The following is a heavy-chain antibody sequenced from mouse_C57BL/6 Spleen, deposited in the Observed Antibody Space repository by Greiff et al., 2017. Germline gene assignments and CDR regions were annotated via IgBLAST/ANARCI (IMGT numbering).Heavy chain of an antibody. Sequence: QVQLKESGAELVKPGASVKISCKASGYAFSSYWMNWVKQRPGKGLEWIGQIYPGDGDTNYNGKFKGKATLTADKSSSTAYMQLSSLTSEDSAVYFCARSYYDYDSAWFAYWGQGTLVTVSA. D-gene: IGHD2-4*01. CDR1: GYAFSSYW. V-gene: IGHV1-80*01. CDR3: ARSYYDYDSAWFAY. J-gene: IGHJ3*01. CDR2: IYPGDGDT.